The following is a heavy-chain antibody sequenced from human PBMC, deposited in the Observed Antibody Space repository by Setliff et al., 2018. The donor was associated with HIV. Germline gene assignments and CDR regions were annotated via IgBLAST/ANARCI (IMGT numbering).Heavy chain of an antibody. Sequence: ETLSLTCAVYGESFNAYYWSWIRQTPGKGLEWVANIKRDGGEKYFVDSVKGRFTISRDNAKNSLYLQMNSLRAEDTAVYYCARPTGGDFWSGRGAWYDPWGQGTLVTVSS. J-gene: IGHJ5*02. CDR1: GESFNAYY. CDR3: ARPTGGDFWSGRGAWYDP. V-gene: IGHV3-7*01. D-gene: IGHD3-3*01. CDR2: IKRDGGEK.